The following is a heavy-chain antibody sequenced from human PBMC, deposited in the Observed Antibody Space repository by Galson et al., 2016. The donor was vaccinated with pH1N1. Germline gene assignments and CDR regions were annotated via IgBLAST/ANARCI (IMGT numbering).Heavy chain of an antibody. CDR2: IHAGNGNT. CDR3: ARGGTTIAGLWFDP. J-gene: IGHJ5*02. Sequence: SVKVSCKASGYTFTSSAMHWVRQAPGQSPQWMGWIHAGNGNTKYSQKFQGRVTITRDTSASTAYMELASLISENTAVYYCARGGTTIAGLWFDPWGQGTLVTVSS. V-gene: IGHV1-3*01. CDR1: GYTFTSSA. D-gene: IGHD6-13*01.